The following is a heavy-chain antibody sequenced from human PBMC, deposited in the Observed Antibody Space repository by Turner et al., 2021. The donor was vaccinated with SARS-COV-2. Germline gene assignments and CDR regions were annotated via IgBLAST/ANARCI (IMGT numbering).Heavy chain of an antibody. CDR3: VREIIVVVPAADY. V-gene: IGHV3-74*01. J-gene: IGHJ4*02. CDR1: GFTFSSYW. CDR2: INSDGSST. Sequence: EVQLVESGGGLVQPGGSLRLSCAASGFTFSSYWMHWVRQAPGKGLVWDSRINSDGSSTSYADSVKGRFTISRDNAKNTLYLQMNSLRAEDTAVYYCVREIIVVVPAADYWGQGTLVTVSS. D-gene: IGHD2-2*01.